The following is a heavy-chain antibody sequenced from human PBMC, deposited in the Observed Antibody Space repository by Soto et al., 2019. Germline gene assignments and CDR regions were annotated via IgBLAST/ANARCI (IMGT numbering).Heavy chain of an antibody. D-gene: IGHD1-26*01. CDR1: GFTFSSYW. CDR3: ARDGGEWELLGRYLGY. V-gene: IGHV3-7*01. CDR2: IKQDGSEK. J-gene: IGHJ4*02. Sequence: GGSLRLSCAASGFTFSSYWMSWVRQAPGKGLEWVANIKQDGSEKYYVDSVKGRFTISRDNAKNSLYLQMNSLRAEDTAVYYCARDGGEWELLGRYLGYWGQGTLVTVSS.